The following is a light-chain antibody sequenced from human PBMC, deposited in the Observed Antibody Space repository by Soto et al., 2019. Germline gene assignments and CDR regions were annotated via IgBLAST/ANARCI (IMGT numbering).Light chain of an antibody. V-gene: IGLV1-47*01. CDR3: AAWDDSLSGR. J-gene: IGLJ1*01. Sequence: QSVLTQPPSASGTPGQRVTISCSGSSSNIGSNYVYWYQQLPGTAPKLLIYRNNQRPSGVPDRFSGSKSGTSASLAISGLRSEDEADYYCAAWDDSLSGRFGTGTKVTV. CDR1: SSNIGSNY. CDR2: RNN.